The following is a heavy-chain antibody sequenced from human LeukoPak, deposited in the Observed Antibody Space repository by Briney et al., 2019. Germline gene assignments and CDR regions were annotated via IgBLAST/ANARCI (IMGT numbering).Heavy chain of an antibody. J-gene: IGHJ4*02. CDR2: ISGSGGST. D-gene: IGHD1-26*01. CDR1: GFTFSSYA. V-gene: IGHV3-23*01. Sequence: GGSLRLSCAASGFTFSSYAMSWVRQAPGKGLEWVSAISGSGGSTYYADSVKGRFTISRDNAKNSLYLQMNSLRAEDTALYYCAKAPSGSYLFFLDYWGQGTLVTVSS. CDR3: AKAPSGSYLFFLDY.